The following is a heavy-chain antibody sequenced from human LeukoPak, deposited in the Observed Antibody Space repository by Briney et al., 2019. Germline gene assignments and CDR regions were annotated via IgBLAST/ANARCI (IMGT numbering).Heavy chain of an antibody. D-gene: IGHD6-13*01. J-gene: IGHJ5*02. CDR2: IYSGDNT. V-gene: IGHV3-53*01. CDR1: GFTVSRNY. CDR3: ASLIAAADSNWFDP. Sequence: PGGSLGLSCAASGFTVSRNYMSWVRQAPGKGLEWVSVIYSGDNTYYADSVKGRFTISRDNSKKTLYLQMNSLRAEDTAVYYCASLIAAADSNWFDPWGKGALVPVSS.